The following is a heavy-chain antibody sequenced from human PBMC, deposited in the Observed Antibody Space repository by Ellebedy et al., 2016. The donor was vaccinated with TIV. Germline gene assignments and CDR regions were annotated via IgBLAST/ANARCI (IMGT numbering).Heavy chain of an antibody. D-gene: IGHD3-22*01. CDR2: MNPNSGNS. J-gene: IGHJ6*02. CDR1: GYTFTTYD. CDR3: ARRPGGYFDGSGYHVGYYYGLDV. Sequence: ASVKVSXKASGYTFTTYDINWVRQATGQGLEWMGWMNPNSGNSAYAQKFQGRVTMTRNTSVTTAYMELSSLRSDDTAVYFCARRPGGYFDGSGYHVGYYYGLDVWGQGTTVTVTS. V-gene: IGHV1-8*01.